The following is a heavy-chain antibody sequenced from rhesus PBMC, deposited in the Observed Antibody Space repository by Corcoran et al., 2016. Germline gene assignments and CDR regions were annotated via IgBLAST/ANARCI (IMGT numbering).Heavy chain of an antibody. CDR1: AGSLSGYY. J-gene: IGHJ4*01. Sequence: QVQLQESGPGLVKPSETLSLTCAVSAGSLSGYYWGWIRQPQGKGLVWIGDISGQVGTPNYHPPLKSRFTLSTDTSKNQFSLELCSVPAADTAVYYCARGRTSSSRLNAAGTVIGSFAFDYWGQGVLVTVSS. D-gene: IGHD5-24*01. V-gene: IGHV4-165*01. CDR2: ISGQVGTP. CDR3: ARGRTSSSRLNAAGTVIGSFAFDY.